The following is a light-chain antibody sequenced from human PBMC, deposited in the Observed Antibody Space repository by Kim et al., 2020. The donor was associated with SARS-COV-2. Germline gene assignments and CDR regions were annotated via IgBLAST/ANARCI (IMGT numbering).Light chain of an antibody. CDR3: SSYTSSSTIV. Sequence: QSALTQPASVSGSPGQSYTIYCNGTSSDVGGYNYVSWYQQDPGKAPKLMIYDVSKRLSGVSNRFSGSKSVNTSSLSISGLQAVGEADYYCSSYTSSSTIVFGTGTKDAVL. J-gene: IGLJ1*01. CDR1: SSDVGGYNY. CDR2: DVS. V-gene: IGLV2-14*01.